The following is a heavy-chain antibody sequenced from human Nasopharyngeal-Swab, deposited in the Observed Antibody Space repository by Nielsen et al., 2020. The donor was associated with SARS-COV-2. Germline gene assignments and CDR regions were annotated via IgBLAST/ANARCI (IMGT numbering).Heavy chain of an antibody. J-gene: IGHJ4*02. Sequence: SVKVSCKTSGDTFTNSAISWVRQAPGQGLEWMGWIVPALGLTNYAQKFRGRVTISADRSTTTSYLELSSLRSEDTAIYYCAREGEYGAYDAPDYWGQGTLVTVSS. D-gene: IGHD5-12*01. CDR1: GDTFTNSA. V-gene: IGHV1-69*10. CDR3: AREGEYGAYDAPDY. CDR2: IVPALGLT.